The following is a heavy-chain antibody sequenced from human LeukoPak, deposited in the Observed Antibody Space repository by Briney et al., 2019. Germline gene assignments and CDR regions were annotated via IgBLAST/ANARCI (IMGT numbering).Heavy chain of an antibody. J-gene: IGHJ3*02. CDR2: IYSGGAT. V-gene: IGHV3-53*01. D-gene: IGHD5-24*01. Sequence: PGGSLRLSCVASGLTVNSNYMSWVRQAPGKGLEWVSAIYSGGATYYADSVKGRFTVSRDDSKNTLYLQMYRLRAEDTAMYYCVSQKWLYAFDIWGQGQWSPSLQ. CDR3: VSQKWLYAFDI. CDR1: GLTVNSNY.